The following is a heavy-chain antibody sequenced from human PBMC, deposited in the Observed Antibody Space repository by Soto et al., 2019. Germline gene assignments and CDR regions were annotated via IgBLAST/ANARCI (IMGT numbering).Heavy chain of an antibody. CDR1: GFTFSSYS. J-gene: IGHJ3*02. D-gene: IGHD3-9*01. CDR2: INPTSRYV. V-gene: IGHV3-21*01. CDR3: ARHETRLTGDGFDI. Sequence: EVQLLESGGGLVNPGGSLRLSCATSGFTFSSYSMDWVRQAPGKGLEWVSSINPTSRYVFYADSVRGRFTISRDYAENSVHLQMNGLRGEDTAVYYCARHETRLTGDGFDIWGRGTLVTVSS.